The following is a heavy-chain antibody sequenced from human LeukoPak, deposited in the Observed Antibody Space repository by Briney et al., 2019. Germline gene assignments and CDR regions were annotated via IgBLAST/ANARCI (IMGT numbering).Heavy chain of an antibody. V-gene: IGHV3-21*01. CDR1: GFTFSSYS. D-gene: IGHD2-2*02. Sequence: SGGSQRLSCAASGFTFSSYSMNWVRQAPGKGLEWVSSISSSSSCIYYADSVKGRFTISRDNAKNPLYLQMNSLRAEDTAVYYCARVLHLRYCGSTSCYTGGYYMDVWGKGTTVTVSS. CDR3: ARVLHLRYCGSTSCYTGGYYMDV. J-gene: IGHJ6*03. CDR2: ISSSSSCI.